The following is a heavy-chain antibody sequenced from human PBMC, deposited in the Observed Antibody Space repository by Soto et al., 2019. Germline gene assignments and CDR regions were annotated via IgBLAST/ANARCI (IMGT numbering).Heavy chain of an antibody. J-gene: IGHJ4*02. CDR2: IYWNDDK. CDR3: AHRVLRTVFGLVTTTAIYFDF. Sequence: SGPTLVNPTQTLTLTCTFSGFSLSTSRVGVGWIRQPPGKALEWLALIYWNDDKRYSASLKSRLTITKDTSKNQVVLTVSDLDPTDTATYYCAHRVLRTVFGLVTTTAIYFDFWGQGTPVTVSS. V-gene: IGHV2-5*01. CDR1: GFSLSTSRVG. D-gene: IGHD3-3*01.